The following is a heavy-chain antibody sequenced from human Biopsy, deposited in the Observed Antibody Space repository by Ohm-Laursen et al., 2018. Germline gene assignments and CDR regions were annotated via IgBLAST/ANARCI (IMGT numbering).Heavy chain of an antibody. CDR3: AGDYQPKIMTIHYYYYGMDV. CDR1: GYTFTSYG. D-gene: IGHD2-2*01. CDR2: INTYNANT. Sequence: ASVKVSCKPSGYTFTSYGISWVRQAPGQGLEWMGWINTYNANTDYAQKVQGRVTMTTDTSTSTAYMELRSLRSDDTAVYYCAGDYQPKIMTIHYYYYGMDVWGLGTTVTVSS. V-gene: IGHV1-18*01. J-gene: IGHJ6*02.